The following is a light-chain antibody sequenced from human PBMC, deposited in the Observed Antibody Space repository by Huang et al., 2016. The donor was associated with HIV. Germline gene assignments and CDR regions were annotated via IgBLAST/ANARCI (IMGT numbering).Light chain of an antibody. V-gene: IGKV3-15*01. CDR3: QQYNT. CDR2: GAS. Sequence: IVMTQSPAALSVSPGATVTLSCRASQSVRTNLAWYQQKPGQAPRRLIYGASTRANDVPAIFSGGGSGTDFTLTINNLQSEDFAVYYCQQYNTFGQGTKLEIK. J-gene: IGKJ2*01. CDR1: QSVRTN.